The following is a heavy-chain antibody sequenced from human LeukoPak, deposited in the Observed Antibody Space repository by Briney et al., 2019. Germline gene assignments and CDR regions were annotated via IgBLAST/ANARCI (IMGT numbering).Heavy chain of an antibody. CDR3: AIYPVQMTALTTVSYYYMDV. J-gene: IGHJ6*03. CDR2: IKQDGSEK. D-gene: IGHD4-11*01. CDR1: GFTFTSYW. V-gene: IGHV3-7*01. Sequence: GGSLRLSCAASGFTFTSYWMTWVGQAPGKGLEWVANIKQDGSEKYYVDSVKGRFTISRDNAKNSLYLQMNSLRAEGTAVYYCAIYPVQMTALTTVSYYYMDVWGKGTTVTVSS.